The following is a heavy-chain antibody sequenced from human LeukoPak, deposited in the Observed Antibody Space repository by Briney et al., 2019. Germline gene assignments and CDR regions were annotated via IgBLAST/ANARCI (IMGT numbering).Heavy chain of an antibody. V-gene: IGHV1-24*01. Sequence: GASVKVSCKVSGYTLTELSMHWVRQAPGKGLEWPGGFDPEDGETIYAQKFQGRVTMTEDTSTDTAYMELSSLRSEDTAVYYCATVSYCGGDCFPGFQHWGQGTLVTVSS. CDR2: FDPEDGET. CDR1: GYTLTELS. D-gene: IGHD2-21*02. CDR3: ATVSYCGGDCFPGFQH. J-gene: IGHJ1*01.